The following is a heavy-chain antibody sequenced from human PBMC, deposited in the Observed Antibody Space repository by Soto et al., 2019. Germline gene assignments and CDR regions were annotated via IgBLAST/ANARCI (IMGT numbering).Heavy chain of an antibody. CDR1: GFTFSSYS. J-gene: IGHJ3*02. Sequence: NPGGSLRLSCSASGFTFSSYSMNWVRQAPGKGLEWVSSISSSSSYIYYADSVKGRFTIPRDNAKNSLYLQMNSLRAEDTAVYYCARTADESNWSDAFDIWGQGTMVTVSS. CDR3: ARTADESNWSDAFDI. CDR2: ISSSSSYI. V-gene: IGHV3-21*01. D-gene: IGHD1-1*01.